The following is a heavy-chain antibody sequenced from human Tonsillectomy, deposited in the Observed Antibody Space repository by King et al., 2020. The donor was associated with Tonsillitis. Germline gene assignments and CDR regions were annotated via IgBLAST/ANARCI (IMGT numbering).Heavy chain of an antibody. Sequence: VQLVESGGGLVQPGGSLRLSCAASGFTFSSYWMHWVRQAPGKGLVWVSRINSDGSSTSYADSVKGRFTISRDNAKNTLYLQMNSLRAEDTAVYYCATDPDDFWTLHRGDAFDIWGQGXMVTVXX. CDR2: INSDGSST. D-gene: IGHD3-3*01. J-gene: IGHJ3*02. V-gene: IGHV3-74*01. CDR3: ATDPDDFWTLHRGDAFDI. CDR1: GFTFSSYW.